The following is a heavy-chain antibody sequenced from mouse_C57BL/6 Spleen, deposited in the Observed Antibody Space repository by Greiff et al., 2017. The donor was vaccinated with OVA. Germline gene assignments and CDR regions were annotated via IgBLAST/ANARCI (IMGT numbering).Heavy chain of an antibody. V-gene: IGHV1-19*01. CDR2: IHPYNGGT. D-gene: IGHD1-1*01. J-gene: IGHJ1*03. CDR3: ARENGSSQGYFDV. Sequence: EVQLQESGPVLVKPGASVKMSCKASGYTFTDYYMNWVKQSHGKSLEWIGVIHPYNGGTSYNQKFKGKATLTVDKSSSTAYMELNSLTSEDSAVYYCARENGSSQGYFDVWGTGTTVTVSS. CDR1: GYTFTDYY.